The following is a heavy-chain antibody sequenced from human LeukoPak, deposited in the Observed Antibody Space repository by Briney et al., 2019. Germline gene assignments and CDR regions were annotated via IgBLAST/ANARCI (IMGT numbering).Heavy chain of an antibody. Sequence: PGTSLRLSCAASGFTFSGFGMHWVRQAPGKGLQWVAVISSDGTNRFYADSVAGRITISRENSKNTLYLQMTSLTSEDTALYFCGTEGGARGVDTVRYEYWGQGTLVTVSS. J-gene: IGHJ1*01. V-gene: IGHV3-30*03. D-gene: IGHD2-2*01. CDR3: GTEGGARGVDTVRYEY. CDR2: ISSDGTNR. CDR1: GFTFSGFG.